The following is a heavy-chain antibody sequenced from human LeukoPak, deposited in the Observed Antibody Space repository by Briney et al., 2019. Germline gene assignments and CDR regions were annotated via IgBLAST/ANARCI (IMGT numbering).Heavy chain of an antibody. J-gene: IGHJ4*02. V-gene: IGHV5-51*01. CDR3: ARRGCIGGTCYGC. D-gene: IGHD2-15*01. CDR1: GYSFSNDW. Sequence: GESLKISCKGSGYSFSNDWIGWVRQMPGKGLEWMGIIYPADSDTKYSPSFQGQVTISADKSISTAYLQWNSLGASDTAMYYCARRGCIGGTCYGCWGQGTLVTVSS. CDR2: IYPADSDT.